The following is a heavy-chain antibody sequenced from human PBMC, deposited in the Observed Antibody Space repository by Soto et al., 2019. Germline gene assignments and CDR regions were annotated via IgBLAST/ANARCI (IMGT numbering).Heavy chain of an antibody. CDR3: ASLNFDILTGYYAFDL. D-gene: IGHD3-9*01. Sequence: SETLSLTCVVSGGSLSSYYWSWIRQPPEKGLQYIGYIYYSWSANYNPSLKSRVTTSLDTSKNQFSLKLSSVTAADTAIYYCASLNFDILTGYYAFDLWGQGTMVT. CDR1: GGSLSSYY. J-gene: IGHJ3*01. V-gene: IGHV4-59*08. CDR2: IYYSWSA.